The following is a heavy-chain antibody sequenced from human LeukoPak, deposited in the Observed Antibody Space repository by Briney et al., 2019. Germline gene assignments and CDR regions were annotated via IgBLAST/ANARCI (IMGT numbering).Heavy chain of an antibody. CDR2: IQPGGST. CDR1: DGSFSTSF. D-gene: IGHD2-2*01. Sequence: SETLSLTCVAYDGSFSTSFWSWIRQPPGEGLEWIGEIQPGGSTKYNPSLKSRVTVSADTSKNEVSLRLSSVTAADTAFYYCTKGSVSSTTRWFDPWGQGTLVTVSS. CDR3: TKGSVSSTTRWFDP. J-gene: IGHJ5*02. V-gene: IGHV4-34*01.